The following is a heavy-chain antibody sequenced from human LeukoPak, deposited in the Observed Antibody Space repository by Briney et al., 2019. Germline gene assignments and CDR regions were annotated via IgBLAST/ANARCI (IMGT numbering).Heavy chain of an antibody. D-gene: IGHD3-22*01. CDR1: GGSFSGYY. J-gene: IGHJ4*02. CDR2: INHSGST. Sequence: ASETLSLTCAVYGGSFSGYYWSWIRQPPGKGLEWIGEINHSGSTNYNPSLKSRVTISVDTSKNQFSLKLSSVTAADTAVYYCARGQRITMIVVDHTDYWGQGTLVTVSS. V-gene: IGHV4-34*01. CDR3: ARGQRITMIVVDHTDY.